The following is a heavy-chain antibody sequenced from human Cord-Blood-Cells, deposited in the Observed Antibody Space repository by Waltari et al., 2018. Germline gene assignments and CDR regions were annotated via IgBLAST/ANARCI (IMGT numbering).Heavy chain of an antibody. V-gene: IGHV4-34*01. CDR1: GGSFSGYY. D-gene: IGHD3-10*01. Sequence: QVQLQQWGAGLLKPSETLSLTCAVYGGSFSGYYWSWIRQPPGKGLEWIGEINHSGSTNYNPSLKSRVTISVDTSKNQFSRKLSSVTAADTAVYYCARGRRIIRRSMGAFDIWGQGTMVTVSS. CDR3: ARGRRIIRRSMGAFDI. CDR2: INHSGST. J-gene: IGHJ3*02.